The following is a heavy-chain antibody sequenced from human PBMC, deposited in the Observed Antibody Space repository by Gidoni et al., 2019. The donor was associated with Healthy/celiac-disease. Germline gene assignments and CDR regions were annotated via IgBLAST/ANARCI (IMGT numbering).Heavy chain of an antibody. CDR3: ARARRDLGQLRPPYYYYYYGMDV. Sequence: QVQLQQWGAGLLKPSETLSLTCAVYGGSFSGYYLRWIPHPPGKGLEWSGEINHSGSTNYNPSLKSRVTISVDTSKNQFSLKLIAVTAADTAVYYCARARRDLGQLRPPYYYYYYGMDVWGQGTTVTVSS. J-gene: IGHJ6*02. V-gene: IGHV4-34*01. CDR1: GGSFSGYY. D-gene: IGHD2-2*01. CDR2: INHSGST.